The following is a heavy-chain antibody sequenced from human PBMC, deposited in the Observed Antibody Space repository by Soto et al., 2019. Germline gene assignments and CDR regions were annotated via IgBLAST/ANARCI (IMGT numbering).Heavy chain of an antibody. D-gene: IGHD6-13*01. CDR2: ISHDGGAT. J-gene: IGHJ5*02. Sequence: QVQLVESGGGVVQSGRSLRLSCAASGFTFSTSGMHWIRQAPGKGLEWVAMISHDGGATYYVDSVKGRFTISRDTDKNTLHLQMDSLRPEDTATYYCAKDWGSSGWYNWFDPWGQGTLGTVSS. CDR3: AKDWGSSGWYNWFDP. V-gene: IGHV3-30*18. CDR1: GFTFSTSG.